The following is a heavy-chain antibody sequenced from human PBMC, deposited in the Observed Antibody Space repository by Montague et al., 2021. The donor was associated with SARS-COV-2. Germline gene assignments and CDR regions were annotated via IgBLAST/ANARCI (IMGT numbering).Heavy chain of an antibody. CDR3: AKSDYFDP. CDR1: GFTFSAYW. D-gene: IGHD3-16*01. V-gene: IGHV3-74*03. CDR2: IRSDGSAT. Sequence: SLRLSCAASGFTFSAYWMSWLRQAPGKGLVWVSRIRSDGSATKYADSVKGRFTISRDNAKNTLYLQMNSLRVEDTGVYYCAKSDYFDPWGQGTLVTVPS. J-gene: IGHJ5*02.